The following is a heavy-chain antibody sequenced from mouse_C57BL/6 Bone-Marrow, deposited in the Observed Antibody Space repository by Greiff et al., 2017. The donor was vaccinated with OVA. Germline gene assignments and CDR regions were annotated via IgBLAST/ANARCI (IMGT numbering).Heavy chain of an antibody. CDR2: IWRGGST. CDR3: AKKGGYAMDY. CDR1: GFSLTSYG. Sequence: QVQLKQSGPGLVQPSQSLSITCTVSGFSLTSYGVHWVRQSPGKGLEWLGVIWRGGSTDYNAAFMSRLSITKDNSKSQVIIKMSSLEDDDTAIYYGAKKGGYAMDYGGQGTSVTVSS. V-gene: IGHV2-5*01. J-gene: IGHJ4*01.